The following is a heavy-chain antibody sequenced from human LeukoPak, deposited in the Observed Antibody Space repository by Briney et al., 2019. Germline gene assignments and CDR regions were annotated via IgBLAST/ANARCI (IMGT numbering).Heavy chain of an antibody. Sequence: SVKVSCKASGGTFSSYAISWVRQAPGQGREWMGRIIPILGIANYAQKFQGRVTITADKSTSTAYMELSSLRSEDTAVYYCARDLITMIVVVRGAFDIWGQGTMVTVSS. CDR3: ARDLITMIVVVRGAFDI. D-gene: IGHD3-22*01. V-gene: IGHV1-69*04. J-gene: IGHJ3*02. CDR1: GGTFSSYA. CDR2: IIPILGIA.